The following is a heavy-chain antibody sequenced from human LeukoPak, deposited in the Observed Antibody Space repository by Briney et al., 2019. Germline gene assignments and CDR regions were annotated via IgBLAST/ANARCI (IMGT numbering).Heavy chain of an antibody. CDR1: GYSFTRNG. CDR3: ARDVTYAFDY. Sequence: ASVKVSCKPSGYSFTRNGIGWVRQAPGQGLEWMAWISANSGNTNYAQNFQDRVTLTTDTSTSTAYMELRSLRSDDTAVYYCARDVTYAFDYWGQGTLVTVSS. J-gene: IGHJ4*02. D-gene: IGHD3-16*01. CDR2: ISANSGNT. V-gene: IGHV1-18*01.